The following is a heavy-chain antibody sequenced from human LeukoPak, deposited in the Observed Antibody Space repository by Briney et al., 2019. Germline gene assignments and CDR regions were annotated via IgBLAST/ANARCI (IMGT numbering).Heavy chain of an antibody. CDR1: GLSFSSFA. CDR2: IRGNGET. V-gene: IGHV3-23*01. Sequence: GGSLRLSCAAFGLSFSSFAMSWVRQGPARGLEWVSSIRGNGETFYADSVKGRFTLSSDSSRNTVYFQLNNLRAEDTAVYYCARAPWSTLYFDYWGQGTLVTVSS. J-gene: IGHJ4*02. D-gene: IGHD1-26*01. CDR3: ARAPWSTLYFDY.